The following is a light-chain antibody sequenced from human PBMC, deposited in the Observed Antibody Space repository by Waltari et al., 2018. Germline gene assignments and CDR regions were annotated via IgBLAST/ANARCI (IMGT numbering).Light chain of an antibody. Sequence: EIVLTQSPATLSLSPWERATLSCRASQSVSSYLAWYQQKPGQAPRLLIYDASNRATGIPARFSGSGSGTDFTLTISSLEPEDFAVYYCQQRSNFGPGTKVDIK. CDR2: DAS. V-gene: IGKV3-11*01. CDR3: QQRSN. J-gene: IGKJ3*01. CDR1: QSVSSY.